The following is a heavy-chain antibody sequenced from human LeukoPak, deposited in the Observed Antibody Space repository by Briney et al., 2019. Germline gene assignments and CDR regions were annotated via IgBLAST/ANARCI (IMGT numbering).Heavy chain of an antibody. J-gene: IGHJ6*03. CDR3: AGAPRYSSSWYGYYFYYYMDV. Sequence: GGSLRLPCAASGFSVMTNCMSWVRQAPGKGLEWVSIIYSGGSTYYADSVKGRFTILRDNSKNTLYLQMDRLTVDDTAVYYCAGAPRYSSSWYGYYFYYYMDVWGKGTTVTVSS. V-gene: IGHV3-53*01. D-gene: IGHD2-2*01. CDR2: IYSGGST. CDR1: GFSVMTNC.